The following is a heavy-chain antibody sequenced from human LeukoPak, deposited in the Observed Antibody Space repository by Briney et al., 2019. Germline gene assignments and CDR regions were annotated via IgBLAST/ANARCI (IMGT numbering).Heavy chain of an antibody. V-gene: IGHV3-7*04. D-gene: IGHD5-24*01. Sequence: PGGSLRLSCAASRFTFSTNWMGWVRQAPGKGLEWVASITPAGSEKYYANSMKGRFTISRDNAKNSLYLQMNSLRAEDTAVYYCAWGAITQPFDYWGQGTLVTVSS. CDR3: AWGAITQPFDY. J-gene: IGHJ4*02. CDR2: ITPAGSEK. CDR1: RFTFSTNW.